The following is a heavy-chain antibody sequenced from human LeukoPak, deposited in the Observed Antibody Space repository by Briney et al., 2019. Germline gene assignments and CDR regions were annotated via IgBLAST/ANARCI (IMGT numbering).Heavy chain of an antibody. J-gene: IGHJ4*02. D-gene: IGHD3-22*01. CDR2: IWYDGSNK. CDR3: ARDAYDSSGYYFDY. Sequence: PGRSLRLSCAASGFTFNSHGMHWVRQAPGKGLEWVAVIWYDGSNKYYADSVKGRFTISRDNSKNTLYLQMNSLRAEDTAVYYCARDAYDSSGYYFDYWGQGTLVTVSS. V-gene: IGHV3-33*01. CDR1: GFTFNSHG.